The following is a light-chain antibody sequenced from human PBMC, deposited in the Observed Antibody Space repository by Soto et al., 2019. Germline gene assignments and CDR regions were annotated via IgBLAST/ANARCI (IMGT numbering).Light chain of an antibody. CDR2: DAS. J-gene: IGKJ1*01. CDR1: QSVSSS. CDR3: QQRSDWPAWT. V-gene: IGKV3-11*01. Sequence: IVMTQSPATLSLSPGERATLSCRASQSVSSSLAWYQQKPGLPPRLLIYDASNRAAGIPARFSGSGSGTDFTLTISSLEPEDFAVYYCQQRSDWPAWTFGQGTKVEIK.